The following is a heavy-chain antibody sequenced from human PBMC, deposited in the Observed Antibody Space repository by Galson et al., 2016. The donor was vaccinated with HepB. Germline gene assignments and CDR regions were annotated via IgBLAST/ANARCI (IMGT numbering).Heavy chain of an antibody. CDR1: GDPIDCASHY. CDR2: FSDSETT. J-gene: IGHJ4*02. Sequence: SETLSLTCTVSGDPIDCASHYWGWIRQPPGKRLEWVGNFSDSETTNSSPSLKSRVTISFDTSRNHFSLRLTSVTAADTAVYYCARGPSRLLGHYFLDSWGQGILVTVSS. CDR3: ARGPSRLLGHYFLDS. D-gene: IGHD3-10*02. V-gene: IGHV4-39*02.